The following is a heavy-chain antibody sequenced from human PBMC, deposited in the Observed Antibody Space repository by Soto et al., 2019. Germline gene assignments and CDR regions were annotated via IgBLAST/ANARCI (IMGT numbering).Heavy chain of an antibody. CDR1: GGSLSSYY. J-gene: IGHJ4*02. D-gene: IGHD4-17*01. V-gene: IGHV4-59*01. Sequence: QVQLQESGPGLVKPSETLSLTCTVSGGSLSSYYWSWIRQPPGMGLEWIGYIYYSGSTNYNPSPKSRVTISVDTSKNQFSLNLNSVTAADTAVYYCARGGTVVNGFDYWGQGTLVTVSS. CDR2: IYYSGST. CDR3: ARGGTVVNGFDY.